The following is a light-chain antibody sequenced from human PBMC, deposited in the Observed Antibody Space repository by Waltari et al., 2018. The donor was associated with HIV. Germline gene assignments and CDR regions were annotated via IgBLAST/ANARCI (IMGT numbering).Light chain of an antibody. J-gene: IGLJ1*01. CDR3: AAWDDSLNGRI. CDR2: NNN. V-gene: IGLV1-44*01. Sequence: QSVLTQPPSASGIPGQRVTISCSGSSSNIGSNTVNWYQQLPGTAPKLLIYNNNQRPSGVPDRFSGSKSGTSASLAISGLQSEDEADYHCAAWDDSLNGRIFGTGTKVTVL. CDR1: SSNIGSNT.